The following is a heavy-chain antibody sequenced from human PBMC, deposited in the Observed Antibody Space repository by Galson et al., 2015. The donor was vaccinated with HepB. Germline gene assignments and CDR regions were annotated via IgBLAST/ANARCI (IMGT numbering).Heavy chain of an antibody. CDR3: ARGATMIYWYFDL. CDR2: INPNSGGT. J-gene: IGHJ2*01. V-gene: IGHV1-2*04. D-gene: IGHD3-22*01. Sequence: SVKVSCKASGYTFTGYYMHWVRQAPGQGLEWMGWINPNSGGTNYAQKFQGWVTMTRDTSISTAYMELSRLRSDDTAVYYCARGATMIYWYFDLWGRGTLVTVSS. CDR1: GYTFTGYY.